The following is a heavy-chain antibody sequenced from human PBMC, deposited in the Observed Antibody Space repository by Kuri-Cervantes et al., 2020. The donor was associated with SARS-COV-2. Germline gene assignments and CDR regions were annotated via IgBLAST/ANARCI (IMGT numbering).Heavy chain of an antibody. CDR3: VYSSGWYGGY. D-gene: IGHD6-19*01. CDR2: SNASNGNT. CDR1: GCTFTSYA. Sequence: ASVKVSCKASGCTFTSYAMHWVLQAAGQRLEWMGWSNASNGNTKYSQEFQGRVTITRDTSASTAYMVLSSLRSEDMAVYYCVYSSGWYGGYWGQGTLVTVSS. J-gene: IGHJ4*02. V-gene: IGHV1-3*02.